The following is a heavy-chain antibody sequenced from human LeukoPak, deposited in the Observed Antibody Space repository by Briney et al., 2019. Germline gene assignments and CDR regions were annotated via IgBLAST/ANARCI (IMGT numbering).Heavy chain of an antibody. Sequence: GGSLRLSCAASGFTFSSYWMSWVRQAPGKGLEWVANIKQDGSEKYYVDSVKGRFTISRDNAKSSLYLQMNSLRAEDTAVYYCARVSEWLSLAFDYWGQGTLVTVSS. J-gene: IGHJ4*02. CDR2: IKQDGSEK. V-gene: IGHV3-7*01. CDR1: GFTFSSYW. D-gene: IGHD3-3*01. CDR3: ARVSEWLSLAFDY.